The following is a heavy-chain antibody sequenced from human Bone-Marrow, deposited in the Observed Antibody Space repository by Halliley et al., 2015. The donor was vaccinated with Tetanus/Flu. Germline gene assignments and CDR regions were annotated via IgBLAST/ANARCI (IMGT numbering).Heavy chain of an antibody. CDR2: GGSP. V-gene: IGHV3-66*01. CDR3: ARGSMVRGSFYYGMDV. D-gene: IGHD3-10*01. J-gene: IGHJ6*02. Sequence: GGSPYYADSVKGKFPISKDNSKNPLYLQMNSLRAEDTAVYYCARGSMVRGSFYYGMDVWGQGTTVPVSS.